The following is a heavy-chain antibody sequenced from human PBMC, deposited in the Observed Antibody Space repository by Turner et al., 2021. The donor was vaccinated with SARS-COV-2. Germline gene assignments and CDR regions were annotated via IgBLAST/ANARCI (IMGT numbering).Heavy chain of an antibody. Sequence: VQLVESGVGLVQPGGSLRLYCAASGFTVSSNYMRWVRRAPGKGLEWVSLIYSGGSTFYADSVKGRFTISRDNSKNTLYLQMNSLRAEDTAVYYCARDLEVAGGMDVWGQGTTVTVSS. V-gene: IGHV3-66*01. CDR2: IYSGGST. J-gene: IGHJ6*02. CDR3: ARDLEVAGGMDV. CDR1: GFTVSSNY.